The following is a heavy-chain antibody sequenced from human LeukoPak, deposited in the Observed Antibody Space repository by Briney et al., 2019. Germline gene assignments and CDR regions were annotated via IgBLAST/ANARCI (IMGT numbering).Heavy chain of an antibody. J-gene: IGHJ4*02. D-gene: IGHD6-13*01. CDR2: IYYSGST. Sequence: PSETLSLTCTVSGGSISSYYWSWIRQPPGKGLGWIGYIYYSGSTNYNPSLKSRVTISVDTSKNQFSLKLSSVTAADTALYYCARSRGYFDYWGQGTLVTVSS. CDR1: GGSISSYY. V-gene: IGHV4-59*01. CDR3: ARSRGYFDY.